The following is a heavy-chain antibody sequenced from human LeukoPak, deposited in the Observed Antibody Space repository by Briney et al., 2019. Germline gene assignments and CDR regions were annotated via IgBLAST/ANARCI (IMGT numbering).Heavy chain of an antibody. Sequence: GESLKISCKGTGYSFTTYWIGWVRQMPGKGPEWMGIIYPGDSDTRYSPSFQGQVTISADKSINTAYLQWSSLKASDTAMYFCARPRWNERDYYFDYWGQGTLVTVSS. CDR1: GYSFTTYW. CDR3: ARPRWNERDYYFDY. V-gene: IGHV5-51*01. CDR2: IYPGDSDT. D-gene: IGHD1-1*01. J-gene: IGHJ4*02.